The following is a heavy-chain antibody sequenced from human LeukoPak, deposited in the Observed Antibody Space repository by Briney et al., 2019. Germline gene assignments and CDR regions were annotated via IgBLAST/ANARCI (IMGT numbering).Heavy chain of an antibody. J-gene: IGHJ4*02. CDR2: INQDGSEK. CDR1: GFSFSSYW. D-gene: IGHD6-19*01. Sequence: GGSLRLSCVASGFSFSSYWMSWVRQAPGKGLEWVANINQDGSEKYDVDSAKGRFTIFRDNAKNSLYLQMNSLRVEDTAMYYCARVGGGDGSGWSTTDYWGQGTLVTISS. CDR3: ARVGGGDGSGWSTTDY. V-gene: IGHV3-7*01.